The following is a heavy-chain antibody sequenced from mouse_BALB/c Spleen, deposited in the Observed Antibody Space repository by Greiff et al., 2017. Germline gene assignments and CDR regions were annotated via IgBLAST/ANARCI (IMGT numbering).Heavy chain of an antibody. CDR1: GYSITSGYY. CDR2: ISYDGSN. Sequence: VQLQQSGPGLVKPSQSLSLTCSVTGYSITSGYYWNWIRQFPGNKLEWMGYISYDGSNNYNPSLKNRISITRDTSKNQFFLKLNSVTTEDTATYYCARGFYDYDYYAMDYWGQGTSVTVSS. D-gene: IGHD2-4*01. V-gene: IGHV3-6*02. J-gene: IGHJ4*01. CDR3: ARGFYDYDYYAMDY.